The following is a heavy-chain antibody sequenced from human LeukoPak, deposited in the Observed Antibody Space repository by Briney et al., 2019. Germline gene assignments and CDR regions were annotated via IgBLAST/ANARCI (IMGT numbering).Heavy chain of an antibody. J-gene: IGHJ4*02. Sequence: GGSLRLSCAASGFTLSRFGMHWVRQAPGKGLEWVSSISSSSSYIYYADSVKGRFTISRDNAKNSLYLQMNSLRAEDTAVYYCARATGVGARSGSFDYWGQGTLVTVSS. D-gene: IGHD1-26*01. CDR2: ISSSSSYI. V-gene: IGHV3-21*01. CDR3: ARATGVGARSGSFDY. CDR1: GFTLSRFG.